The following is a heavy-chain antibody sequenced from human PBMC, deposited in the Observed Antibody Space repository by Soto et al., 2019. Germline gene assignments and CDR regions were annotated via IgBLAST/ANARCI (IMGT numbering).Heavy chain of an antibody. CDR2: IDNSGST. CDR1: RFSVNANY. D-gene: IGHD6-19*01. V-gene: IGHV3-53*04. CDR3: ARGGYRSGWYHGAFDV. Sequence: EVQLEESGGDLVHPGGSLRLSCAASRFSVNANYMTWVRQAPGKWLEWVSIIDNSGSTFYADSVKGRFTITRLTSKNTLFLQMNNLRPEDTAVYSCARGGYRSGWYHGAFDVWGQGTMVTVSS. J-gene: IGHJ3*01.